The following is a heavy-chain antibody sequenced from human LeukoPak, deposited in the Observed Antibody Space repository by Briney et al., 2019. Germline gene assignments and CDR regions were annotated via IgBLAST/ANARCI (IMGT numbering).Heavy chain of an antibody. J-gene: IGHJ4*02. CDR1: GYTFTGYY. Sequence: GASVKVSCKASGYTFTGYYMHWVRQAPGQELEWMGWINPNSGGTNYAQKFQGRVTMTRDTSISTAYMELSRLRSDDTAVYYCARGNLRGDYVFDYWGQGTLVTVSS. D-gene: IGHD4-17*01. CDR2: INPNSGGT. V-gene: IGHV1-2*02. CDR3: ARGNLRGDYVFDY.